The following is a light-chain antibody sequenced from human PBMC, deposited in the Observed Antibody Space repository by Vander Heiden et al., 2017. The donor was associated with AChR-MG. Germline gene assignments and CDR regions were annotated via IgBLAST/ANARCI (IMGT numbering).Light chain of an antibody. V-gene: IGLV2-11*01. CDR1: SSDGGGYNY. CDR2: DVS. Sequence: SALTQPRSVSGSPGQSVTISCTGTSSDGGGYNYVPWYQQHPGNAPKLMIYDVSKRPSGVPDRFSGSKSGNTASLTISGLQAEDEADDYCCSYAGSYTWVFGGGTKLTVL. J-gene: IGLJ3*02. CDR3: CSYAGSYTWV.